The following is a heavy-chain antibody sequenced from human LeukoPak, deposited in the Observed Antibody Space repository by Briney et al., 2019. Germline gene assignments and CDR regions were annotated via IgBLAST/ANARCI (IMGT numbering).Heavy chain of an antibody. V-gene: IGHV3-21*01. CDR2: ISSLSNWI. Sequence: GGSLRLSCVASGFSISDYAMNWARQTPGKGLEWVSSISSLSNWIYYADSVKGRFTVSRDNAKNSLYLQMNSLRAEDTAVYFCARVRGGEYSSSSGGFDYWGQGTLVTVSS. J-gene: IGHJ4*02. CDR3: ARVRGGEYSSSSGGFDY. CDR1: GFSISDYA. D-gene: IGHD6-6*01.